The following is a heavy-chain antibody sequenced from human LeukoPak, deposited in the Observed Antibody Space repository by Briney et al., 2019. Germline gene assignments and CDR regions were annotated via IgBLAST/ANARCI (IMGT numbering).Heavy chain of an antibody. CDR3: ARDPFLDP. V-gene: IGHV4-61*02. D-gene: IGHD2/OR15-2a*01. CDR1: GGSISSGSYY. Sequence: MTSETLSLTCTVSGGSISSGSYYWSWIRQPAGKGLEWIGRIYTSGSTNYNPSLESRVTISVDTSKNQFSLKLSSVTAADTAAYYCARDPFLDPWGQGTLVTVSS. J-gene: IGHJ5*02. CDR2: IYTSGST.